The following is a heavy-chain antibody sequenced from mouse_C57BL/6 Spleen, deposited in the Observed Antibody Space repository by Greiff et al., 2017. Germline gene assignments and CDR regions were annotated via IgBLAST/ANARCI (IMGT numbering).Heavy chain of an antibody. V-gene: IGHV1-55*01. CDR2: LYPGSGST. CDR1: GYTFTSYW. CDR3: ARGDYDVDYFDY. D-gene: IGHD2-4*01. Sequence: QVQLKQPGAELVKPEASVKMSCKASGYTFTSYWITWVKQRPGQGLEWIGDLYPGSGSTNYNEKFKSKATLTVDTSSSTAYMQLRRLTSEDSAVYYCARGDYDVDYFDYWGQGTTLTVSS. J-gene: IGHJ2*01.